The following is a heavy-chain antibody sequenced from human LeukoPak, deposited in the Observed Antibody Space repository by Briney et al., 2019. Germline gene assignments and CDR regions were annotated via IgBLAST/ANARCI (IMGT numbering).Heavy chain of an antibody. CDR2: IIPIFGTA. Sequence: ASVKVSSKASGGTFISYAISWVRPAPGQGLAWMGGIIPIFGTANYAQKFQGRVTITADKSTSTAYMELSSLRSEDTAVYYCARAPVVPAAMLAFDIWGQGTMVTVSS. CDR3: ARAPVVPAAMLAFDI. J-gene: IGHJ3*02. V-gene: IGHV1-69*06. CDR1: GGTFISYA. D-gene: IGHD2-2*01.